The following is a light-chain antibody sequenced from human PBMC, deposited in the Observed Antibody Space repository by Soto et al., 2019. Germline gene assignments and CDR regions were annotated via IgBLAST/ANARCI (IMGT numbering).Light chain of an antibody. J-gene: IGKJ1*01. CDR2: GAS. V-gene: IGKV3-20*01. CDR3: QQYGSSTWT. Sequence: EIVLTQSPGTLSLSPGERATLSCRASQSVNSNYLAWYQQKPGQAPRLLIYGASSRATGIPDRFSGSESGTDFTLTISRLEPDDFAVYYCQQYGSSTWTFGQGTKVEIK. CDR1: QSVNSNY.